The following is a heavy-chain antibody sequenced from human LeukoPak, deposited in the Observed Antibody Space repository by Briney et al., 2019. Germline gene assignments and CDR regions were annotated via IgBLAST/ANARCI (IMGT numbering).Heavy chain of an antibody. D-gene: IGHD2-2*01. V-gene: IGHV3-30*03. CDR3: ARDCSSTSCYADY. Sequence: GGSLRLSCAASGFTFSSYGMHWVRQAPGKGLEWVAVISYDGSNKYYADSVKGRFTISRDNSKNTLYLQMNSLRAEDTAVYYCARDCSSTSCYADYWGQGTLVTVSS. CDR2: ISYDGSNK. CDR1: GFTFSSYG. J-gene: IGHJ4*02.